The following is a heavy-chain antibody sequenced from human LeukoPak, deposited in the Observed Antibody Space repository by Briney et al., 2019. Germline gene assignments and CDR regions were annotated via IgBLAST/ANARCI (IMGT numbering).Heavy chain of an antibody. Sequence: SETLSLTCAVYGGSFSGYYWSWIRQPPGKGLGWIGEINHSGSTNYNPSLKSRVTISVDTSKNQFSLKLSSVTAADTAVYYCARVAPYYYYYMDVWGKGTTVTVSS. J-gene: IGHJ6*03. CDR3: ARVAPYYYYYMDV. CDR2: INHSGST. V-gene: IGHV4-34*01. CDR1: GGSFSGYY.